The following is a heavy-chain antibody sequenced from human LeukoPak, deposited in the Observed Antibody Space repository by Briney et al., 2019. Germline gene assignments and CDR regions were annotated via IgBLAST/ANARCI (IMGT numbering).Heavy chain of an antibody. D-gene: IGHD3-22*01. Sequence: GTMSLTCSVSGDSFSTYYWSWIRQPPGKGLEWIGYMLSSGSTNYHPSLKSRVTISLDTSKNQFSLKLTSVTAADTAVYYCARRVAVGKWFDPWGQGTLVTVSS. CDR1: GDSFSTYY. CDR2: MLSSGST. V-gene: IGHV4-59*08. CDR3: ARRVAVGKWFDP. J-gene: IGHJ5*02.